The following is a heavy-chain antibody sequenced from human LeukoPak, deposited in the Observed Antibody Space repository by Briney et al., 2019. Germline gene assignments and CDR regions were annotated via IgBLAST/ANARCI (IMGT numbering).Heavy chain of an antibody. CDR2: ISAYNGNT. Sequence: GASVKVSCKASGYAFTGYYIHWVRQAPGQGLEWMGWISAYNGNTNYAQKLQGRVTMTTDTSTSTAYMELRSLRSDDTAVYYCARCTYYYDSSGYTRYFDYWGQGTLVTVSS. D-gene: IGHD3-22*01. CDR1: GYAFTGYY. V-gene: IGHV1-18*04. CDR3: ARCTYYYDSSGYTRYFDY. J-gene: IGHJ4*02.